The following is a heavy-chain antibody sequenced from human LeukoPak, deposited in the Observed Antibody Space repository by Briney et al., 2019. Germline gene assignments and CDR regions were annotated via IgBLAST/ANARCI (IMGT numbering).Heavy chain of an antibody. J-gene: IGHJ4*02. CDR1: GFTFSSYA. V-gene: IGHV3-23*01. D-gene: IGHD1-20*01. CDR2: ITGSGGST. Sequence: GGSLRLSCAASGFTFSSYAMSWVRQAPGKGLEWASTITGSGGSTSYADSVKGRFTISRDNSKNTLYLQMNSLRAEDTAVYYCAKRGAVITGKQGYYFDYWGQGTLVTVSS. CDR3: AKRGAVITGKQGYYFDY.